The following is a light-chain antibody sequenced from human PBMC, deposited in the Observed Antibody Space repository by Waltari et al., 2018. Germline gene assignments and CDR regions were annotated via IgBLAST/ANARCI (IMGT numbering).Light chain of an antibody. CDR1: RSVSKN. CDR3: QQYENWPRT. V-gene: IGKV3-15*01. CDR2: GAS. Sequence: EIVLTQSAATQSASPGDSATLSCRAGRSVSKNLAWYQQKPGQAPRLLIYGASTRATGIPARFSGSGSGREFTLTISSLQSEDFAVYFCQQYENWPRTFGQGTKVEIK. J-gene: IGKJ1*01.